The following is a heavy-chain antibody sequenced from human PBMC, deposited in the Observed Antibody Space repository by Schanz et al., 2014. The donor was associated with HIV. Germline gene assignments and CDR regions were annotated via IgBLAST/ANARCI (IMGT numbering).Heavy chain of an antibody. Sequence: QVQLAQSGAQVRKPGASVKVSCKASGGTFSIYAISWVRQAPGQGLEWMGGIIPIFGTANYAQKFQGRVTITADESASTAYMELSGLTSGDTAVYYCASDPPQNGYNSLDYWGQGTLVTVSS. CDR2: IIPIFGTA. CDR3: ASDPPQNGYNSLDY. D-gene: IGHD5-12*01. V-gene: IGHV1-69*01. J-gene: IGHJ4*02. CDR1: GGTFSIYA.